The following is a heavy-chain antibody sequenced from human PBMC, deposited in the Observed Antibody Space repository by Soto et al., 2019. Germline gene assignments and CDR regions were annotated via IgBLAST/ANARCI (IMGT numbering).Heavy chain of an antibody. V-gene: IGHV2-26*01. CDR1: GFSLSNARMG. D-gene: IGHD3-16*01. Sequence: SGPTLVNPTETLTLTCTVSGFSLSNARMGVSWIRQPPGKALEWLAHIFSNDEKSYSTSLKSRLTIPKDTSKSQVVLTMTNMDPVDTATYYCARRGSRSYYYMDVWGKGTTVTVSS. CDR3: ARRGSRSYYYMDV. J-gene: IGHJ6*03. CDR2: IFSNDEK.